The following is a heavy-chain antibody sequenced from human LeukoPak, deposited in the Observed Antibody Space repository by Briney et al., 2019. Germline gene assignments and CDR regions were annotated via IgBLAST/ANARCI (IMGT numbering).Heavy chain of an antibody. CDR2: IYYSGST. J-gene: IGHJ4*02. Sequence: SETLSLTCTVSGGSISSYYWSWIRQPPGKGLEWIGYIYYSGSTNYNPSLKSRVTISVDTSKNQFSLKLSSVTAADTAVYYCARDLGAAAGFPYYFDYWGQGTPVTVSS. CDR3: ARDLGAAAGFPYYFDY. V-gene: IGHV4-59*01. D-gene: IGHD6-13*01. CDR1: GGSISSYY.